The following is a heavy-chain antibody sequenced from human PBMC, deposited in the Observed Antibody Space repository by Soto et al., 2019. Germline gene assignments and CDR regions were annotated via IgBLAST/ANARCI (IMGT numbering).Heavy chain of an antibody. CDR2: ISYDGSNK. CDR1: GFTFSSYA. D-gene: IGHD1-26*01. CDR3: ARDRRRGWELLPGDFDI. V-gene: IGHV3-30-3*01. J-gene: IGHJ3*02. Sequence: QVQLVESGGGVVQPGRSLRLSCAASGFTFSSYAMHWVRQAPGKGLEWVAVISYDGSNKYYADSVKGRFTISRDNSKNTLYLQMNSLRAEDTAVYYCARDRRRGWELLPGDFDIWGQGTMVTVSS.